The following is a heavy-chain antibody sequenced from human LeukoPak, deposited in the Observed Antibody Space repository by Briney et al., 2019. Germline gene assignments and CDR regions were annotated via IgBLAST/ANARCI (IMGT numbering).Heavy chain of an antibody. J-gene: IGHJ6*02. CDR2: IYYSGST. D-gene: IGHD3-3*01. Sequence: PSQTLSLTCTVSGGSISSGGYYWSWLRQHPGTGLEWIGYIYYSGSTYYNPSLKSRVTISVDTSKNQFSLKLSSVTAADTAVYYCARVRITIFGGGGMDVWGQGTTVTVSS. V-gene: IGHV4-31*03. CDR3: ARVRITIFGGGGMDV. CDR1: GGSISSGGYY.